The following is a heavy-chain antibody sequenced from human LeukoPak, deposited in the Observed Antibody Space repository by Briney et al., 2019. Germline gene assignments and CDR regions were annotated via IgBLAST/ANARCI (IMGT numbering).Heavy chain of an antibody. V-gene: IGHV3-23*01. D-gene: IGHD2-2*01. J-gene: IGHJ4*02. CDR2: ISGSGGST. CDR3: AKRPVYCSSTSCYFDY. CDR1: GFTFSSYG. Sequence: GGTLRLSCAASGFTFSSYGMSWVRQAPGKGLEWVSAISGSGGSTYYADSVKGRFTISRDNSKNTLYLQMNSLRAEDTAVYYCAKRPVYCSSTSCYFDYWGQGTLVTVSS.